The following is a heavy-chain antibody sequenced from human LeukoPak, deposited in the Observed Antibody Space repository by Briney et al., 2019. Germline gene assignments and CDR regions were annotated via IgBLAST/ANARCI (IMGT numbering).Heavy chain of an antibody. J-gene: IGHJ4*02. CDR1: GYTFTSYG. V-gene: IGHV1-18*01. CDR3: ARDIGQYSSSWYFDY. CDR2: ISAYNGNT. Sequence: GASVKVSCKASGYTFTSYGISWVRQAPGQGLEWMGWISAYNGNTNYAQKLQGRVTMTTDTSTSTAYMELRSLRSDDTAVYYCARDIGQYSSSWYFDYWGQGTLVTVSS. D-gene: IGHD6-13*01.